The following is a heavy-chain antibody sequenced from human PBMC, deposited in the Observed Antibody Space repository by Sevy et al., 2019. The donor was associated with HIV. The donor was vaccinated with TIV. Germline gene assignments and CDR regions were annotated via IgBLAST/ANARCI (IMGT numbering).Heavy chain of an antibody. V-gene: IGHV3-7*03. Sequence: GGSLRLSCTASGFSFNMYWMSWVRQAPGQGLEWVAHIKRDGSEKYYADSVRGRFTISRNNAKNSLYLQMNSLRAEDTAGYYCARDCSSTSCVWGLDVWGQGTTVTVSS. CDR1: GFSFNMYW. D-gene: IGHD2-2*01. CDR2: IKRDGSEK. CDR3: ARDCSSTSCVWGLDV. J-gene: IGHJ6*02.